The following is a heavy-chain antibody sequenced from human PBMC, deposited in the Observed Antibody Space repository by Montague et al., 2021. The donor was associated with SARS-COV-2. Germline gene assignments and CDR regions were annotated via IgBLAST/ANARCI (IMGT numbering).Heavy chain of an antibody. CDR2: ISWNSGSI. J-gene: IGHJ4*02. D-gene: IGHD3-10*01. CDR1: GFTFNDYA. V-gene: IGHV3-9*01. CDR3: AKDRGYYGSGSYFDY. Sequence: YLRLSCAASGFTFNDYAMHWVRQVPGKGLEWVSGISWNSGSIGYGDSVKGRFTITRDNAKKSLYLQMNSLRAEDTALYYCAKDRGYYGSGSYFDYWGQGTLVTVSS.